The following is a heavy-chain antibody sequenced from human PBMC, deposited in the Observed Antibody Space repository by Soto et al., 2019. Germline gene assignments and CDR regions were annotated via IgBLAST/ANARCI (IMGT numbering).Heavy chain of an antibody. V-gene: IGHV3-23*01. Sequence: PGGSLRLSCAASGFTFSNYAMNWVRQAPGKGLEWVSTISGTGDSTYYANSVKGRFTISRDNSKNTLYLQMNSLRAEDTAVYYCAKRLWDQGILPYYFDYWGQGTLVTVSS. CDR2: ISGTGDST. D-gene: IGHD3-9*01. J-gene: IGHJ4*02. CDR3: AKRLWDQGILPYYFDY. CDR1: GFTFSNYA.